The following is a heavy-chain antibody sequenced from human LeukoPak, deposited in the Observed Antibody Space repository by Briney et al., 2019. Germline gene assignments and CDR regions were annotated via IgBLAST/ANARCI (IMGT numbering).Heavy chain of an antibody. D-gene: IGHD4-17*01. V-gene: IGHV3-33*01. J-gene: IGHJ3*02. CDR1: GFTFSSYG. CDR3: ARPRGGDYPLDAFDI. CDR2: IWYDGSNK. Sequence: GGSLRLSCAASGFTFSSYGMHWVRQAPGKGLEWVAVIWYDGSNKYYANSVKGRFTISRDNSKNTLYLQMNSLRAEDTAVYYCARPRGGDYPLDAFDIWGQGTMVTVSS.